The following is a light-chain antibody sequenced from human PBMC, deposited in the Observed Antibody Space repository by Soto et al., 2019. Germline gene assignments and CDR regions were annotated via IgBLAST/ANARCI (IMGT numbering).Light chain of an antibody. CDR1: SSNIGSNT. V-gene: IGLV1-44*01. CDR3: AAWDDSLIGYV. J-gene: IGLJ1*01. CDR2: NNN. Sequence: QSVLTQPPSTSGTPGQRVTISCSGSSSNIGSNTVSWCQQLPGTAPNPLIYNNNQRPSGVPDRFSGSKSGTSASLAISGLQSEDEADYYCAAWDDSLIGYVFGTGTKVTVL.